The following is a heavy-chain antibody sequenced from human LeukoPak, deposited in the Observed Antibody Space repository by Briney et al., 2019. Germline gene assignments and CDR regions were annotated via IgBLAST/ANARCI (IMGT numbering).Heavy chain of an antibody. CDR3: ARPGLLG. Sequence: GASVKVSCKASGYTFTSYYMHWVRQAPGQGLEWMGIINPSGGSTSYAQKFQGRVTITADESTSTAYMELSSLRSEDTAVYYCARPGLLGWGQGTLVTVSS. V-gene: IGHV1-46*01. CDR2: INPSGGST. J-gene: IGHJ4*02. CDR1: GYTFTSYY. D-gene: IGHD3-16*01.